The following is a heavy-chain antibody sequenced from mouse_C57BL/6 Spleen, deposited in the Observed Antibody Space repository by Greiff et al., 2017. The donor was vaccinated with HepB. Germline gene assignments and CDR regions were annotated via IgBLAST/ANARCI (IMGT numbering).Heavy chain of an antibody. CDR2: IDPETGGT. CDR1: GYTFTDYE. D-gene: IGHD2-2*01. CDR3: TRGGMVTTTY. Sequence: LVESGAELVRPGASVTLSCKASGYTFTDYEMHWVKQTPVHGLEWIGAIDPETGGTAYNQKFKGKAILTADKSSSTAYMELRSLTSEDSAVYYCTRGGMVTTTYWGQSTTVTVSS. J-gene: IGHJ2*01. V-gene: IGHV1-15*01.